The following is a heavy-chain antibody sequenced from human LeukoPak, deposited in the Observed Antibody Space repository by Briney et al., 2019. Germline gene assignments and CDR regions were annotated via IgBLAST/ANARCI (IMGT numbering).Heavy chain of an antibody. Sequence: PGESLRLSCAISGFTFAKFAMSWVRQAPGKGLEWVSSISSSSSYIYYADSVKGRFTISRGNAKNSLYLQMNSLGAEDTAVYYCARGAARPRYYYYYMDVWGKGTTVTVSS. V-gene: IGHV3-21*01. J-gene: IGHJ6*03. CDR1: GFTFAKFA. D-gene: IGHD6-6*01. CDR2: ISSSSSYI. CDR3: ARGAARPRYYYYYMDV.